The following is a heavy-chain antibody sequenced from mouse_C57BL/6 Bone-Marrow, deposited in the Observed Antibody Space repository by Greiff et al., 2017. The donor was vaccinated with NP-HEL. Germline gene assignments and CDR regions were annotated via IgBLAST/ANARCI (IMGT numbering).Heavy chain of an antibody. CDR2: IWSGGST. Sequence: VHLVESGPGLVQPSQSLSITCTVSGFSLTSYGVHWVRQSPGKGLEWLGVIWSGGSTDYNAAFISRLSISKDNSKSQVFFKMNSLQADDTAIYYCARIPMVTYAMDYWGQGTSVTVSS. D-gene: IGHD2-2*01. CDR1: GFSLTSYG. CDR3: ARIPMVTYAMDY. J-gene: IGHJ4*01. V-gene: IGHV2-2*01.